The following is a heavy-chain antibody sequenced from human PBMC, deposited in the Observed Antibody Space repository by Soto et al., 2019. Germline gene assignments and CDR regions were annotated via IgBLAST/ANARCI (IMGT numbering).Heavy chain of an antibody. V-gene: IGHV3-9*01. Sequence: EEQLVESGGALVQPGRSLRLSCAASGFTFDDYAMHWVRQVPGKGLEWVSFITWNGVNTAYADSIRGRFTISRDNAKNSLYLQMNSLSAEDTAFYYCTRGYCSVGSCAFDIWGQGTMVAASS. CDR1: GFTFDDYA. CDR2: ITWNGVNT. CDR3: TRGYCSVGSCAFDI. D-gene: IGHD2-15*01. J-gene: IGHJ3*02.